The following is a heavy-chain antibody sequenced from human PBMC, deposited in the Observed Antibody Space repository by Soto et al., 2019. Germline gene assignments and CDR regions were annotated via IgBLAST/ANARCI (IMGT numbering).Heavy chain of an antibody. CDR3: ARHLVGVVPAATDYFDY. J-gene: IGHJ4*02. CDR2: IYYSGST. V-gene: IGHV4-59*08. CDR1: GGSISSYY. Sequence: SETLSLTCTVSGGSISSYYWSWIRQPPGKGLEWIGYIYYSGSTNYNPSLKSRVTISVDTSKSQFSLKLSSVTAADTAVYYCARHLVGVVPAATDYFDYWGQGTLVTVSS. D-gene: IGHD2-2*01.